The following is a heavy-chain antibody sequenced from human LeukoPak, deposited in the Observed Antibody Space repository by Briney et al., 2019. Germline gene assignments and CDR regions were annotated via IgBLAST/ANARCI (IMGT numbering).Heavy chain of an antibody. Sequence: GGSLRLSCAGSGFTFSAYSRNWVRQAPGKGLEWVSSISSSSRHKYYVDSVKGRFTISRDDAENSLYLQMNSLRGDDTALYYCVRDMNPVTTCYPPPWGQGTLVTVSS. CDR2: ISSSSRHK. V-gene: IGHV3-21*06. D-gene: IGHD4-17*01. J-gene: IGHJ5*02. CDR3: VRDMNPVTTCYPPP. CDR1: GFTFSAYS.